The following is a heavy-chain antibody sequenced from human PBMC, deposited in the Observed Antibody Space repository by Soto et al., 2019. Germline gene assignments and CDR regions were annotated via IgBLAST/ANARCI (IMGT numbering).Heavy chain of an antibody. V-gene: IGHV1-8*01. J-gene: IGHJ3*02. CDR3: ARGTAIFVVVSPTPNAFDI. CDR2: MNPNSGNT. D-gene: IGHD3-3*01. CDR1: GYTFTSYD. Sequence: ASVKVSCKASGYTFTSYDINWVRQATGQGLEWMGWMNPNSGNTGYAQKFQGRVTMTRNTSISTAYMELSSLRSEDTAVYYCARGTAIFVVVSPTPNAFDIWCQGTMVTVSS.